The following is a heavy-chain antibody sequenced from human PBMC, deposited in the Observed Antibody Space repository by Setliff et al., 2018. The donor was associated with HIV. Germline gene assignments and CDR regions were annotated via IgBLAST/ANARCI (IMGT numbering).Heavy chain of an antibody. V-gene: IGHV3-11*03. CDR1: GFTFSDYY. CDR3: AKTLVVVASPLDF. Sequence: GGSLRLSCAASGFTFSDYYMSWIRQAPGKGLEWVSYISSSSSSYTNYADSVKGRFTISRDNAKNSLYLQMSGLTAEDTAIYYCAKTLVVVASPLDFWGQGTLVTVS. J-gene: IGHJ4*02. D-gene: IGHD2-15*01. CDR2: ISSSSSSYT.